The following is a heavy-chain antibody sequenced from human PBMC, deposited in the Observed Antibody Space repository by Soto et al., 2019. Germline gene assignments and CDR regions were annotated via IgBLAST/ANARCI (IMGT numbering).Heavy chain of an antibody. D-gene: IGHD3-16*01. CDR3: ARGGLGISTQP. J-gene: IGHJ6*02. Sequence: GSLRLSCPASGFTFRNYWMHWVRQAPGKGLVWVSPVNSDGISTTYADSVKGRFAISRDNAQNTLYLHMNSLRAEDTAVYYCARGGLGISTQPWGQGTTVTVSS. V-gene: IGHV3-74*01. CDR2: VNSDGIST. CDR1: GFTFRNYW.